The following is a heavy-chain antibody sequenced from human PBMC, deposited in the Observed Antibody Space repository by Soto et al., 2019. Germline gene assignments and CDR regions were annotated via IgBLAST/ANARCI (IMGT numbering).Heavy chain of an antibody. J-gene: IGHJ5*02. CDR3: ARQVVAYCSGGSCYSPNRHLFDP. CDR2: IYYSGST. CDR1: GGSISSYY. V-gene: IGHV4-59*08. D-gene: IGHD2-15*01. Sequence: SETLSLTCTVSGGSISSYYWSWIRQPPGKGLEWIGYIYYSGSTNYNPSLKSRVTISVDTSKNQFSLKLSSVTAADTAVYYCARQVVAYCSGGSCYSPNRHLFDPWGQGTLVTVSS.